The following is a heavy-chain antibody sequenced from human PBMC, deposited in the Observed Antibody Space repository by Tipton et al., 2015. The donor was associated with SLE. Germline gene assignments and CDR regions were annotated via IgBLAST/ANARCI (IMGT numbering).Heavy chain of an antibody. D-gene: IGHD5-12*01. CDR1: GGSISSGYW. CDR3: GRGELGYGAFDI. Sequence: LSLTCSVSGGSISSGYWWCWVRQPPGMGLEWIGEVSHSGGTNYNPSLKSRLTISIDKSKSQFSLKLSSVTAANTAVYFCGRGELGYGAFDIWGRGTMVTVSS. V-gene: IGHV4-4*01. J-gene: IGHJ3*02. CDR2: VSHSGGT.